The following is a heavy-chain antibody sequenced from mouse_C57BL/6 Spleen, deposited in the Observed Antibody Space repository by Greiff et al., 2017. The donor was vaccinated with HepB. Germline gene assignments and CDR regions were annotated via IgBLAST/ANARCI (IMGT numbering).Heavy chain of an antibody. Sequence: EVQLQESGEGLVKPGGSLKLSCAASGFTFSSYAMSWVRQTPEKRLEWVAYISSGGDYIYYADTVKGRFTISRDNARNTLYLQMSSLKSEDTAMYYCTRGVLYYGSSYGYFDVWGTGTTVTVSS. V-gene: IGHV5-9-1*02. CDR1: GFTFSSYA. CDR3: TRGVLYYGSSYGYFDV. CDR2: ISSGGDYI. J-gene: IGHJ1*03. D-gene: IGHD1-1*01.